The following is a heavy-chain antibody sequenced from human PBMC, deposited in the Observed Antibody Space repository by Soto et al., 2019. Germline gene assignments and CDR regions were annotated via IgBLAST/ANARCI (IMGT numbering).Heavy chain of an antibody. D-gene: IGHD3-16*01. Sequence: SETLSLTCNVSGGSVSNYYWTWIRQSPEKGLEWIAYMYYNGNINYNPSLKSRVTISIDTSKNQFSLTLKSVTAADTAVYYCASGGNWFDPWGQGIQVTVSS. V-gene: IGHV4-59*02. CDR1: GGSVSNYY. CDR2: MYYNGNI. J-gene: IGHJ5*02. CDR3: ASGGNWFDP.